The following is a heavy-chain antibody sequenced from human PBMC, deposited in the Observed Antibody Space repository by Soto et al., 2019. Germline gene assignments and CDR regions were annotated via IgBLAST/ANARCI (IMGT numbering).Heavy chain of an antibody. CDR3: ARITAAARYYYYMDV. D-gene: IGHD6-13*01. J-gene: IGHJ6*03. CDR1: GGSIITTSYY. V-gene: IGHV4-39*02. CDR2: IYYSGGT. Sequence: SETLSLTCTVSGGSIITTSYYWGWIRQPPGKGLEWIGNIYYSGGTYYNPSLKSRVTIPVDTSKNHFLLKLSSVTAADTAVYYCARITAAARYYYYMDVWGKGTTVTV.